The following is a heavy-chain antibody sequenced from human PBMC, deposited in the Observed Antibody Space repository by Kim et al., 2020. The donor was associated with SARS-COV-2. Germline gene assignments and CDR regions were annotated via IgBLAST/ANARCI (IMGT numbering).Heavy chain of an antibody. V-gene: IGHV1-69*13. CDR3: ARDLRYYYYYGMDV. Sequence: SVKVSCKASGGTFSSYAISWVRQAPGQGLEWMGGIIPIFGTANYAQKFQGRVTITADESTSIAYMELSSLRSEDTAVYYCARDLRYYYYYGMDVWGQGTTVTVPS. CDR2: IIPIFGTA. CDR1: GGTFSSYA. J-gene: IGHJ6*02.